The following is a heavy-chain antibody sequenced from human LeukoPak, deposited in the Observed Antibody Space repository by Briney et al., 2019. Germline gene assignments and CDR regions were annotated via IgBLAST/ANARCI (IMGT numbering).Heavy chain of an antibody. Sequence: SETLSLTCTVSGGSISSSSYYWGWIRQPPGKGLEWIGSIYYSGSTYYNPSLKSRVTISVDTSKNQFSLKLSSVTAADTAVYYCARDGGYSEYYYYMDVWGKGTTVTVSS. D-gene: IGHD1-1*01. CDR1: GGSISSSSYY. CDR3: ARDGGYSEYYYYMDV. V-gene: IGHV4-39*02. CDR2: IYYSGST. J-gene: IGHJ6*03.